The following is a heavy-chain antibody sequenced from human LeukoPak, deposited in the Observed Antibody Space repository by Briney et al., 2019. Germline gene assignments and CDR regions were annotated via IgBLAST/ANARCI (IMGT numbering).Heavy chain of an antibody. J-gene: IGHJ4*02. Sequence: SETLSLTCTVSGNSISSFFWSWIRQPPGKGLEWIGSVHYSGDSKYNPSLRSRVSLSIDTSKQQFSLRLSSVTAADTAVYYCARDLELERNRWNYFESWGQGALVTVSS. CDR3: ARDLELERNRWNYFES. CDR2: VHYSGDS. CDR1: GNSISSFF. V-gene: IGHV4-59*01. D-gene: IGHD1-1*01.